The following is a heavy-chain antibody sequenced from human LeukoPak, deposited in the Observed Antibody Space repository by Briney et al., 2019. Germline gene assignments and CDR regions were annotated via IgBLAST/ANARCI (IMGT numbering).Heavy chain of an antibody. Sequence: SETLSLTCAVKGGPFSTYSWTWIRQTQGKGLEWIGEITHSGSTSFNPSLKSRVAMSIDSSKYQFSLTLDSVTAADTAVYYCARRTRSGDFRFDYWGQGTLVTVSS. CDR3: ARRTRSGDFRFDY. CDR1: GGPFSTYS. CDR2: ITHSGST. J-gene: IGHJ4*02. D-gene: IGHD3-16*01. V-gene: IGHV4-34*01.